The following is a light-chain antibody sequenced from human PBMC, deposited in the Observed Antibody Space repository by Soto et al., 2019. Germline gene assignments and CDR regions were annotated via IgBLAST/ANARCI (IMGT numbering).Light chain of an antibody. J-gene: IGKJ1*01. CDR3: QQYNNWPRT. CDR2: GAS. V-gene: IGKV3-15*01. CDR1: QSVSSN. Sequence: EIVMTQSPATLSVSPGERATRSCRASQSVSSNLAWYQQKPGQAPRLLIYGASTRATGIPARFSGSGSGTEFTRTISILQSEDFAVYYCQQYNNWPRTFGQGIKVEIK.